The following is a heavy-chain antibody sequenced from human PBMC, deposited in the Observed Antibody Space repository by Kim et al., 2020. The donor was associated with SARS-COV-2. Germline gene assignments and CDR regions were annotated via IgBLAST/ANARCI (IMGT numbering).Heavy chain of an antibody. CDR1: GFTFSSYG. V-gene: IGHV3-30*18. D-gene: IGHD1-7*01. CDR3: AKVRNYYFDY. CDR2: ISFDGSIN. Sequence: GGSLRLSCAASGFTFSSYGMHWVRQAPGKGLEWVAVISFDGSINYYADSVKGRFTISRDNSKNTLYLQMNSLRAEDTAVYYCAKVRNYYFDYWGQGTLVTVSS. J-gene: IGHJ4*02.